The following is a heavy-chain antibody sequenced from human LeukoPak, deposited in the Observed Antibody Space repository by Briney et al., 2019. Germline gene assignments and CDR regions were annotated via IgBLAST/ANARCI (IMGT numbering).Heavy chain of an antibody. CDR3: ARDQEGFDY. J-gene: IGHJ4*02. Sequence: ASVRVSCKATGYSFTSNYIHWVRQAPGQGLEWMGMIYPRDGSTSYAQKFQGRVTVTRDTSTSTVHMELSGLRSEDTAVYYCARDQEGFDYWGQGTLVTVSS. V-gene: IGHV1-46*01. CDR1: GYSFTSNY. CDR2: IYPRDGST.